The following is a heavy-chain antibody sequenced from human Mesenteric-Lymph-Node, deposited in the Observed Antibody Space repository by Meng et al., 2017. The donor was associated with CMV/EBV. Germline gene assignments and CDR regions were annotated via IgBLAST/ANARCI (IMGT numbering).Heavy chain of an antibody. CDR3: ARGGYCSGTNCYYYGMDV. Sequence: GESLKISCVASGFTFGSYDMHWVRQPTGKGLEWVSGIGTAGDTYYPGSVKGRFTISRENAKNSLYLQMNSLRAGDTAVYYCARGGYCSGTNCYYYGMDVWGQGTTVTVSS. J-gene: IGHJ6*02. V-gene: IGHV3-13*01. D-gene: IGHD2-15*01. CDR2: IGTAGDT. CDR1: GFTFGSYD.